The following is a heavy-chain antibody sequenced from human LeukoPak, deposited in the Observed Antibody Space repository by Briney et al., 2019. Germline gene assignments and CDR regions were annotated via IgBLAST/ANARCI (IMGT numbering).Heavy chain of an antibody. CDR2: IKQDGSEK. CDR1: GVTFSSFC. D-gene: IGHD2-15*01. V-gene: IGHV3-7*01. Sequence: GGSLRLSCAASGVTFSSFCMSWVRQAPGKGLEWVANIKQDGSEKYSVDSVKGRFTISRDNAKNSLYLQMNSLRAEDTAVYYCARVGYCSGGSCYSDLYYYGMDVWGQGTTVTVSS. J-gene: IGHJ6*02. CDR3: ARVGYCSGGSCYSDLYYYGMDV.